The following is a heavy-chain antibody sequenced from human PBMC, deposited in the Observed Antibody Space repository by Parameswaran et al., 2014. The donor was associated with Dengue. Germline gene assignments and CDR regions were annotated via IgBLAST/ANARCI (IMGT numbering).Heavy chain of an antibody. Sequence: RWIRQPPGKGLEWIGYIYYSGSTNYNPSLKSRVTISVDTSKNQFSLKLSSVTAADTAVYYCARRDGARYYYYGMDVWGQGTTVTVSS. CDR2: IYYSGST. J-gene: IGHJ6*02. D-gene: IGHD3-10*01. V-gene: IGHV4-59*12. CDR3: ARRDGARYYYYGMDV.